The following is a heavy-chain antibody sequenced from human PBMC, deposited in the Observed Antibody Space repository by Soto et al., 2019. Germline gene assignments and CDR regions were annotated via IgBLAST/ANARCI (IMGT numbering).Heavy chain of an antibody. D-gene: IGHD3-3*01. CDR1: GGSISSYY. Sequence: PXETLSLTCTVSGGSISSYYWSWIRQPPGKGLEWIGYIYYSGSTNYNPSLKSRVTISVDTSKNQFSLKLSSVTAADTAVYYCARQVGIFEPPRYYYYMDVWGKGTTVTVSS. CDR2: IYYSGST. J-gene: IGHJ6*03. CDR3: ARQVGIFEPPRYYYYMDV. V-gene: IGHV4-59*08.